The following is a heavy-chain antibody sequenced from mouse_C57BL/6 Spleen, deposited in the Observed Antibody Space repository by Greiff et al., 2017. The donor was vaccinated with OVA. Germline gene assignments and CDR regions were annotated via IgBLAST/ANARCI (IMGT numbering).Heavy chain of an antibody. CDR3: ARSNYGTYYYAMDY. CDR2: IYPGSGST. Sequence: QVQLQQPGAELVKPGASVKMSCKASGYTFTSYWITWVKPRPGQGLEWIGDIYPGSGSTNYNEKFKSKATLTVDTSSSTAYMQLSSLTSEDSAVYYCARSNYGTYYYAMDYWGQGTSVTVSS. D-gene: IGHD2-1*01. CDR1: GYTFTSYW. V-gene: IGHV1-55*01. J-gene: IGHJ4*01.